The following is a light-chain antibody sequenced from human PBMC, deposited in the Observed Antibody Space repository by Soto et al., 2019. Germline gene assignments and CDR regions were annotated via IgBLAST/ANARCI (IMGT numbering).Light chain of an antibody. CDR1: QSISSY. Sequence: DIQMTQSPSSLSASVGAIVTITCRASQSISSYLNWYQQKPGKAPKLLIYAASSLQSGVPSRFSGSGSGTDFNLTIRSLQPEDFATYYCQQSYTTPLTFGGGTKVDIK. V-gene: IGKV1-39*01. J-gene: IGKJ4*01. CDR2: AAS. CDR3: QQSYTTPLT.